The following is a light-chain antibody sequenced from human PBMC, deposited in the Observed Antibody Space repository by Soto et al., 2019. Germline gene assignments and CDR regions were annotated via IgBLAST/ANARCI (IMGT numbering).Light chain of an antibody. J-gene: IGKJ3*01. Sequence: EIVLTQSPATLSLSPGETATLSCRASQSVSTYLAWYQQKPGQAPRLLIYDASHSATGTPARFSGTGSTTDFPRTSGSRDAVDFAVYYCQHRKYTFTFGRGTKLEIK. CDR1: QSVSTY. V-gene: IGKV3-11*01. CDR2: DAS. CDR3: QHRKYTFT.